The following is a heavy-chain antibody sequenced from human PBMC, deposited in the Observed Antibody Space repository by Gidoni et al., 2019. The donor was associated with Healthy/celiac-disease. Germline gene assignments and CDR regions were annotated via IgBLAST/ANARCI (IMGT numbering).Heavy chain of an antibody. J-gene: IGHJ6*02. V-gene: IGHV3-53*01. D-gene: IGHD6-13*01. CDR1: GFTVSSTY. CDR2: IYSGGST. Sequence: EVQLVESGGGLIQPGGSLRLSCAASGFTVSSTYMSWFRRAPGKGLEWVSGIYSGGSTYYADSVKGRFTISRDNSKNTLYLQMNSLRAEDTAVYYCARVDSSSWSQYYYYGMDVWGQGTTVTVSS. CDR3: ARVDSSSWSQYYYYGMDV.